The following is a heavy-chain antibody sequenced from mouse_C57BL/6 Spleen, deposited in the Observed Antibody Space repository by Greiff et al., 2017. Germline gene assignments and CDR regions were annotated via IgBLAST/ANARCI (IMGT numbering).Heavy chain of an antibody. J-gene: IGHJ3*01. CDR1: GYTFTGYW. CDR2: ILPGSGST. CDR3: ARGVYGSSPWFAY. Sequence: QVQLQQSGAELMKPGASVKLSCTATGYTFTGYWIEWVKQRPGHGLEWIGEILPGSGSTNYNAKFKGKATFTADTSSNTAYMQLSSLTTEDSAIYYCARGVYGSSPWFAYWGQGTLVTVSA. V-gene: IGHV1-9*01. D-gene: IGHD1-1*01.